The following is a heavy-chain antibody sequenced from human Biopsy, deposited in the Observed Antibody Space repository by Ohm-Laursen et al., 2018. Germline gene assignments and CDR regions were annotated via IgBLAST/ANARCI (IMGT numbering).Heavy chain of an antibody. J-gene: IGHJ4*02. Sequence: SVKVSCKASGFTFSNSVVQWVRQARGQRLEWIGWIVVGSGYAVYAQNFQERVTITRDLSTSTANMELSSLRSDDTAVYYCARGEVTFGELIVSLDSWGQGTLVTVSS. V-gene: IGHV1-58*01. CDR1: GFTFSNSV. CDR3: ARGEVTFGELIVSLDS. CDR2: IVVGSGYA. D-gene: IGHD3-16*02.